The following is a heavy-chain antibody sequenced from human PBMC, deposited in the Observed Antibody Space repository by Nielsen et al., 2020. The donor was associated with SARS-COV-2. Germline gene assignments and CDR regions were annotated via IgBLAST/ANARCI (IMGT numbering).Heavy chain of an antibody. Sequence: GESLKISCAASGFTFSSYGMHWVRQAPGKGLEWVAVISYDGSNKYYADSVKGRFTISRDNSKNTLYLQMNSLRAEDTAVYYCAKGQVGARSNWFDPWGQGTLVTVSS. CDR2: ISYDGSNK. V-gene: IGHV3-30*18. J-gene: IGHJ5*02. D-gene: IGHD1-26*01. CDR1: GFTFSSYG. CDR3: AKGQVGARSNWFDP.